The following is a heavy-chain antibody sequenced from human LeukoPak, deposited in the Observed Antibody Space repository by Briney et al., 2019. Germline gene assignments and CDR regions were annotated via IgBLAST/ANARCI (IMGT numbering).Heavy chain of an antibody. CDR1: GFTFSSYA. D-gene: IGHD3-3*01. CDR2: ISYDGSNK. V-gene: IGHV3-30-3*01. CDR3: ATIFGVVTTFDY. Sequence: GGSLRPSCAASGFTFSSYAMHWVRQAPGKGLEWVAVISYDGSNKYYADSVKGRFTISRDNSKNTLYLQMNSLRAEDTAVYYCATIFGVVTTFDYWGQGTLVTVSS. J-gene: IGHJ4*02.